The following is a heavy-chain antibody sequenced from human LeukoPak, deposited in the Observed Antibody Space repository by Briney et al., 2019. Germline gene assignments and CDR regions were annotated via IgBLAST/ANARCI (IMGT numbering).Heavy chain of an antibody. CDR1: GDSVSSNSAA. CDR3: AMTPGIAVVGTRASWFDP. V-gene: IGHV6-1*01. J-gene: IGHJ5*02. D-gene: IGHD6-19*01. CDR2: TYYRSKWYN. Sequence: SQTLSLTCAISGDSVSSNSAAWNWIRQSPSRGLEWLGRTYYRSKWYNDYAVSVKSRITINPDTSKNQFSLQLNSVTPEDTAVYYCAMTPGIAVVGTRASWFDPWGQGTLVTVSS.